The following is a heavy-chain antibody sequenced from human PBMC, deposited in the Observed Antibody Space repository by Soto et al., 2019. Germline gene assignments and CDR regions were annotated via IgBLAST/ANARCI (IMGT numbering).Heavy chain of an antibody. CDR1: GLTFRDSG. Sequence: QVQLVESGGGVVQPGTSLRLSCVVSGLTFRDSGMHWVRQAPGKGLEWVAVISFDGSERHYRDSGKGRFSISRDNSKNTLYLQMNSLRGAGSALYYCANGNVGVSYYYGVDDWGQGTPVTVSS. CDR2: ISFDGSER. CDR3: ANGNVGVSYYYGVDD. D-gene: IGHD3-10*01. V-gene: IGHV3-30*18. J-gene: IGHJ6*02.